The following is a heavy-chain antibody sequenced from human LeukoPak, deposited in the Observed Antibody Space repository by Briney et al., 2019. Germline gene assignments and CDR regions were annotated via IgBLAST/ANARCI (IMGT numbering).Heavy chain of an antibody. V-gene: IGHV1-69*05. J-gene: IGHJ4*02. CDR2: IIPIFGTA. Sequence: ASVKVSCKASGYTFTSYGISWVRQAPGQGLEWMGGIIPIFGTANYAQKFQGRVTITTDESTSTAYMELSSLRSEDTAVYYCARRTAAAGPFDYWGQGTLVTVSS. CDR1: GYTFTSYG. D-gene: IGHD6-13*01. CDR3: ARRTAAAGPFDY.